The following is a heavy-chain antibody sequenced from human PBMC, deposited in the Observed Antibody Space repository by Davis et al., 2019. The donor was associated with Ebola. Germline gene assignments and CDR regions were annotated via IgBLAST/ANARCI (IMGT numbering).Heavy chain of an antibody. J-gene: IGHJ5*02. CDR1: GGSIRSDNSF. CDR2: IYYSGGT. Sequence: MPSETLSLTCTVSGGSIRSDNSFWSWIRQHPEKGLEWIGDIYYSGGTHYNPSLKSRLTLSVDTSKNQFSLKLNSVTAADTAVYYCARDRGSGSYYQFDPWGQGTLVTVSS. V-gene: IGHV4-31*03. CDR3: ARDRGSGSYYQFDP. D-gene: IGHD3-10*01.